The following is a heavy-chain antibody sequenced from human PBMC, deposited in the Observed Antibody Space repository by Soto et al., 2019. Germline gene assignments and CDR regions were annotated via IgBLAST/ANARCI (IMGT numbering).Heavy chain of an antibody. CDR3: ARLTTLLRRVNGNNWFDP. CDR2: INYSGNT. V-gene: IGHV4-39*07. CDR1: GGSMSSSNYY. Sequence: QLQLQESGPGLVKPSETLSLTCTVSGGSMSSSNYYWVWIRQPPGKGLKWIGSINYSGNTYYDSSLKSRVTISVDTSMNAFSLKLSSVTAADMPMYYCARLTTLLRRVNGNNWFDPRGQSTLVTVSS. D-gene: IGHD3-10*01. J-gene: IGHJ5*02.